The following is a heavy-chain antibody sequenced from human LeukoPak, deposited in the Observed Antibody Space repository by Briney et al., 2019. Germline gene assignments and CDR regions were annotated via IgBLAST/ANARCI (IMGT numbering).Heavy chain of an antibody. Sequence: GGSLRLSCAASGFTFSTYIMNWVRQAPGKGLEWVSYISSRGSSIYYGDSVKGRFTISRDNAKSSLYLQMNSLRVEDTAVYYCARDLVSYYNYYMDVWGKGTTVTVSS. J-gene: IGHJ6*03. V-gene: IGHV3-48*01. CDR3: ARDLVSYYNYYMDV. CDR2: ISSRGSSI. CDR1: GFTFSTYI. D-gene: IGHD3-16*01.